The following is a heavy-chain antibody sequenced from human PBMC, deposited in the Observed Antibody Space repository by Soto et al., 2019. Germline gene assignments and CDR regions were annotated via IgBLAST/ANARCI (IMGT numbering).Heavy chain of an antibody. CDR1: GGSITTGGYY. Sequence: PSETLYLTCTVSGGSITTGGYYWSWIRQLPGKGLEWIGHRYYSESTYYNPSLKSRVSISLDTSKNQFSLKLSFVTAADTAMYYCARTKCSGGSCHSWSLDYWGQGTPVTVSS. CDR2: RYYSEST. D-gene: IGHD2-15*01. J-gene: IGHJ4*02. CDR3: ARTKCSGGSCHSWSLDY. V-gene: IGHV4-31*03.